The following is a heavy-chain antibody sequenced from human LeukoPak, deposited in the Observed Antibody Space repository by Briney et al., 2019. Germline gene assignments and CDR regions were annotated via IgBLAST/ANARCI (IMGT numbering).Heavy chain of an antibody. CDR3: ARDWPDSSGYEGSWFDP. Sequence: SETLSLTCTVSGGSISSSSYYWGWIRQPPGKGLEWIGSIYYSGSTYYNPSLKSRATISVDTSKNQFSLRLSSVTAADTTVYYCARDWPDSSGYEGSWFDPWGQGTLVTVSS. CDR1: GGSISSSSYY. J-gene: IGHJ5*02. CDR2: IYYSGST. V-gene: IGHV4-39*07. D-gene: IGHD3-22*01.